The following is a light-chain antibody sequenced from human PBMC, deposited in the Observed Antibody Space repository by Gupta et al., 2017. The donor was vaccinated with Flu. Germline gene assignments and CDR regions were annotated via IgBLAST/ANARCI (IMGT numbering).Light chain of an antibody. CDR1: QNIDES. Sequence: DIQLTQSPSSLSAAVGDRATITCRASQNIDESLNWYQQRPGQSPTPLIYHASTLENGVPSRFSGSGSGTDFTLSINNLQREDFATYHCQQTYVAPFTFGQGTRLDI. CDR3: QQTYVAPFT. V-gene: IGKV1-39*01. J-gene: IGKJ5*01. CDR2: HAS.